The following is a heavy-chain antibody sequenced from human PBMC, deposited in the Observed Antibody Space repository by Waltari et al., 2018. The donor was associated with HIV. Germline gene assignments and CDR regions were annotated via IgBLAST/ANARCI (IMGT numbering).Heavy chain of an antibody. J-gene: IGHJ4*02. CDR2: INPNSGGT. CDR3: ARALIGRYCSSTRCFDY. Sequence: QVQLLQSGAEVKKPGASVKVSCKASGYTFTDYYIHWVRQAPGQGLEWMGWINPNSGGTNYAQKFQGRVTMTRDTSIDTAYMDLGRLISDDTAVYYCARALIGRYCSSTRCFDYWGQGTLVTVSS. CDR1: GYTFTDYY. D-gene: IGHD2-2*01. V-gene: IGHV1-2*02.